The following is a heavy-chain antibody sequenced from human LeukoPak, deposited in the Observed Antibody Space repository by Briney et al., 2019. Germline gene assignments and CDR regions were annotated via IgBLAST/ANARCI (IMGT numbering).Heavy chain of an antibody. V-gene: IGHV3-23*01. D-gene: IGHD7-27*01. Sequence: HSGGSLRLSCAASGFSFSSYAVSWVRRAPGKGLEWVSGISDGGSRTYYADSVKGRFNISRDDSKNTLYLQMNSLRAEDTAVYYCAKVQLGIGVDYWGQGTLVTVYS. CDR2: ISDGGSRT. CDR3: AKVQLGIGVDY. CDR1: GFSFSSYA. J-gene: IGHJ4*02.